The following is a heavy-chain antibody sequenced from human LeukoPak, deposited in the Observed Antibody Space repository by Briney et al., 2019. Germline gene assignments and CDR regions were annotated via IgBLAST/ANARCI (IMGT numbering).Heavy chain of an antibody. CDR2: IYYSGST. CDR1: GGSISSYY. J-gene: IGHJ4*02. CDR3: ARHATWFGGYYFDY. Sequence: SSETLSLTCTVSGGSISSYYWSWIRQPPGKGLEWIGYIYYSGSTNYNPSLKSRVTISVDTSKNQFSLKLSSVTATDTAVYYCARHATWFGGYYFDYWGQGTLVTVSS. V-gene: IGHV4-59*08. D-gene: IGHD3-10*01.